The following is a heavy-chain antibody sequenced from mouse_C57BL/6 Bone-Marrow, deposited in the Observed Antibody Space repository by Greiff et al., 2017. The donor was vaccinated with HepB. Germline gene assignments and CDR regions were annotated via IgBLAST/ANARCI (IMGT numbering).Heavy chain of an antibody. CDR1: GFTFSSYG. CDR3: ARLNTTVVAPYAMDY. J-gene: IGHJ4*01. CDR2: ISSGGSYT. D-gene: IGHD1-1*01. Sequence: EVQGVESGGDLVKPGGSLKLSCAASGFTFSSYGMSWVRQTPDKRLEWVATISSGGSYTYYPDSVKGRFTISRDNAKNTLYLQMSSLKSEDTAMYYCARLNTTVVAPYAMDYWGQGTSVTVSS. V-gene: IGHV5-6*01.